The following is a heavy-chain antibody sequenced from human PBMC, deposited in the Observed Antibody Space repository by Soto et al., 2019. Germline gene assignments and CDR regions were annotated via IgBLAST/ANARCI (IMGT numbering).Heavy chain of an antibody. CDR3: ARVGGLAARTFDY. Sequence: PSETLSLTCTVSGGSISDCCWSWIRQPPGKGLEWIGYIYYSGSTNYNPSLKSRVTISVDTSKNQFSLNLRSMSPADTAVYYCARVGGLAARTFDYWGPGTLVTVSS. D-gene: IGHD6-6*01. V-gene: IGHV4-59*01. CDR2: IYYSGST. J-gene: IGHJ4*02. CDR1: GGSISDCC.